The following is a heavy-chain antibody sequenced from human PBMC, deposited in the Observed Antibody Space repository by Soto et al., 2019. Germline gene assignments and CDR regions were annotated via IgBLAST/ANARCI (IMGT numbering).Heavy chain of an antibody. CDR2: INAGNGNT. V-gene: IGHV1-3*05. J-gene: IGHJ4*02. CDR3: ARDSSGYYYFDY. D-gene: IGHD3-22*01. Sequence: QVQLVQSGAEEKKPGASVKVSCKASGYTFTSYAMHWVRQAPGQRLEWMGWINAGNGNTKYSQKFQGRVTITRDTSASTAYMELSSLRSEDTAVYYWARDSSGYYYFDYWGQGTLVTVSS. CDR1: GYTFTSYA.